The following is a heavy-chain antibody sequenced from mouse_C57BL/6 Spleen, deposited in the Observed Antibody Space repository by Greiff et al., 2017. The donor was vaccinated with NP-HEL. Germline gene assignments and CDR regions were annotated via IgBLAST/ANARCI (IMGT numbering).Heavy chain of an antibody. V-gene: IGHV3-6*01. J-gene: IGHJ2*01. D-gene: IGHD1-1*01. CDR3: ARGPFTTVVPYFDY. CDR1: GYSITSGYY. CDR2: ISYDGSN. Sequence: EVQLQESGPGLVKPSQSLSLTCSVTGYSITSGYYWNWIRQFPGNKLEWMGYISYDGSNNYNPSLKNRISITRDTSKNQFFLKLNSVTTEDTATYYCARGPFTTVVPYFDYWGQGTTLTVSS.